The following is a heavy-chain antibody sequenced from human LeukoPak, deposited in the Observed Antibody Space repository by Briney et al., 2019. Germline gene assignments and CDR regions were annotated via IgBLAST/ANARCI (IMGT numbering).Heavy chain of an antibody. CDR1: GFTFSSYG. V-gene: IGHV3-33*01. J-gene: IGHJ3*02. CDR3: ARDSPHDWSDVGAFDI. Sequence: PGGPLRLSCAASGFTFSSYGMHWVRQAPGKGLEWVAVIWYDGSNKYYADSVKGRFTISRDNSKNTLYLQMNSLRAEDTAVYYCARDSPHDWSDVGAFDIWGQGTMVTVSS. D-gene: IGHD1-1*01. CDR2: IWYDGSNK.